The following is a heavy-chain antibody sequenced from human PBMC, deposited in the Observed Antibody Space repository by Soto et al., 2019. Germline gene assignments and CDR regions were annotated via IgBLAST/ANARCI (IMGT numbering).Heavy chain of an antibody. V-gene: IGHV5-51*01. CDR1: GYSFTSYW. D-gene: IGHD2-2*02. Sequence: GESLKISCKASGYSFTSYWIGWVRQMPGKGLEWMGIIYPGDSDTIYSPSFQGQVTISADKSISTAYLQWNSLKASDTAMYYCARNHYTASYYYFDQSRQGTPVTV. CDR2: IYPGDSDT. J-gene: IGHJ4*02. CDR3: ARNHYTASYYYFDQ.